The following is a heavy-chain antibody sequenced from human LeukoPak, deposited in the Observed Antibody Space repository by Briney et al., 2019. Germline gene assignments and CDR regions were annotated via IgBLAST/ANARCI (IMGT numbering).Heavy chain of an antibody. Sequence: ASVKVSCKASGYTFTGHYMHWVRQAPGQGLEWMGWINPNSGGTNYAQKFQGRVTMTRDTSISTAYMELSRLRSDDTAVYYCARDVERDGYNYDAFDIWGQGTMVTVSS. D-gene: IGHD5-24*01. CDR2: INPNSGGT. CDR1: GYTFTGHY. V-gene: IGHV1-2*02. CDR3: ARDVERDGYNYDAFDI. J-gene: IGHJ3*02.